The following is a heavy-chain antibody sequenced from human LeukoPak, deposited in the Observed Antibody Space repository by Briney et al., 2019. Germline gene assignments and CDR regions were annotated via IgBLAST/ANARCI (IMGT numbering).Heavy chain of an antibody. J-gene: IGHJ4*02. CDR3: ARDASSSWVTPGY. Sequence: GGSLRLSCAASGFTLSDHYMSWIRQAPGKGLEWLSYISSGGSTIFYADSVKGRFTISRDNAKNSLYLRMNSLRAEDTAVYYCARDASSSWVTPGYWGQGTLVTVSS. CDR2: ISSGGSTI. CDR1: GFTLSDHY. D-gene: IGHD6-13*01. V-gene: IGHV3-11*01.